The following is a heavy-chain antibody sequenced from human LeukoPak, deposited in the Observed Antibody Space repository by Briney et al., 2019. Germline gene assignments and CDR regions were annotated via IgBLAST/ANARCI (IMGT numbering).Heavy chain of an antibody. CDR1: GFSFSVSG. CDR3: ALSSSWYGGFFDY. V-gene: IGHV3-21*05. D-gene: IGHD6-13*01. Sequence: GGSLRLSCAASGFSFSVSGMNWVRQAPGKGRGWAAYISSSSSNINYADSVRGRFTISGDNARNSLYLHMDSLRVEDMAVYYCALSSSWYGGFFDYWGQGTLVTVSS. J-gene: IGHJ4*02. CDR2: ISSSSSNI.